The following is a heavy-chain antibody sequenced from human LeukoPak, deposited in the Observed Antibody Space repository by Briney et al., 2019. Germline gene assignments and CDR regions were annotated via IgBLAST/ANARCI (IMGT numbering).Heavy chain of an antibody. CDR3: ARGAGYYDSSGYTDAFDI. D-gene: IGHD3-22*01. Sequence: GGSVKVSCKASGGTFSSYAISWVRQAPGQGLEWMGRIIPIFGIANYAQKFQGRVTITADKSTSTAYMELSSLRSEDTAVYYCARGAGYYDSSGYTDAFDIWGQGTMVTVSS. CDR1: GGTFSSYA. V-gene: IGHV1-69*04. CDR2: IIPIFGIA. J-gene: IGHJ3*02.